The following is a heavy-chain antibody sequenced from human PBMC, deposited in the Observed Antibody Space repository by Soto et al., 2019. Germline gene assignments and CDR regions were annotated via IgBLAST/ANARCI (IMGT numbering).Heavy chain of an antibody. CDR1: GFTFSSYG. CDR3: ARDGIVGATQYYFDY. J-gene: IGHJ4*02. D-gene: IGHD1-26*01. V-gene: IGHV3-33*01. CDR2: IWYDGSNK. Sequence: QVQLVESGGGVVQPGRSLRLSCAASGFTFSSYGMHWVRQAPGKGLEWVAVIWYDGSNKYYADSVKGRFTISRDNCKHTLYLQMNSLRAEDTAVYYCARDGIVGATQYYFDYWGQGTLVTVSS.